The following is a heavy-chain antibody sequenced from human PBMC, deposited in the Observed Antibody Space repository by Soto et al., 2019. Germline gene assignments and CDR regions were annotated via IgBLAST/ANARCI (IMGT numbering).Heavy chain of an antibody. Sequence: PGGSLRLSCAASGFTFSSYAMSWVRQAPGKGLEWVSIISDSGDNIYYADSVKGRFTISRDNSKNTLYLQMNSLRAEDTAVYYCAKDEILVADTVYYYGMDVWGQGTTVTVSS. CDR1: GFTFSSYA. V-gene: IGHV3-23*01. D-gene: IGHD6-19*01. J-gene: IGHJ6*02. CDR3: AKDEILVADTVYYYGMDV. CDR2: ISDSGDNI.